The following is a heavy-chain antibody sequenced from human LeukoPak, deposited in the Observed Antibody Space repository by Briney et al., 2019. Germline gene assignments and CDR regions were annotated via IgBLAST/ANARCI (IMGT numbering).Heavy chain of an antibody. V-gene: IGHV1-8*03. CDR2: MNPNSGNT. D-gene: IGHD4-11*01. J-gene: IGHJ5*02. Sequence: ASVKVSCKASGYTFTIYDINWVRQATGQGLEWMGWMNPNSGNTGYAQKFQGRVTITRNTSISAAYMELSSLRSEDTAVYYCARGLLSFMRSDYSNYWDNWFDPWGQGTLVTVSS. CDR1: GYTFTIYD. CDR3: ARGLLSFMRSDYSNYWDNWFDP.